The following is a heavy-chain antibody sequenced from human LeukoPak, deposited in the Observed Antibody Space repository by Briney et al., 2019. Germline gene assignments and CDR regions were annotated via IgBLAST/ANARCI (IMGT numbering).Heavy chain of an antibody. CDR3: VRDYDTSGPQKIYFDL. Sequence: GASLKLSCEAPGGTFSSYAVSWVQQAPGQGLDWMGGVVPTYDTADHAPSFQGRVTITAGKSTGTVFMELSSLRSEDTAIYYCVRDYDTSGPQKIYFDLWGEGTLVTV. CDR1: GGTFSSYA. CDR2: VVPTYDTA. J-gene: IGHJ4*02. V-gene: IGHV1-69*06. D-gene: IGHD3-22*01.